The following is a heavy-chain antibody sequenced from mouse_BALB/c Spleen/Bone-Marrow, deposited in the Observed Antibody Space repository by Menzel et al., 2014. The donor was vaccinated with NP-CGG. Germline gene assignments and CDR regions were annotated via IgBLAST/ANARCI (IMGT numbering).Heavy chain of an antibody. D-gene: IGHD1-2*01. CDR2: IRNKANGYTT. V-gene: IGHV7-3*02. CDR1: GFTFTDYY. Sequence: EVQLVESGGGLVQPGGSLRLSCATSGFTFTDYYMSWVRQPPGKALEWLSFIRNKANGYTTEYSASVKGRFTISRDNSQSILYLQMNTLRAEDSATYYCARDNYYGYHWYFDVWGAGTTVTVSS. J-gene: IGHJ1*01. CDR3: ARDNYYGYHWYFDV.